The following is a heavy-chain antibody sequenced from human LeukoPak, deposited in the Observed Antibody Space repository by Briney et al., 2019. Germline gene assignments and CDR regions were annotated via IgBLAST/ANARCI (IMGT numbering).Heavy chain of an antibody. CDR1: GGSFSGYY. V-gene: IGHV4-34*01. J-gene: IGHJ5*02. Sequence: PSETLSLTCAVYGGSFSGYYWSWIRQPPGKGLEWIGEINHSGSTNYNPSLKSRVTISVDTSKNQFSLKLSSVTAADTAVYYCARGPSSSWGQGTLVTVS. CDR3: ARGPSSS. CDR2: INHSGST.